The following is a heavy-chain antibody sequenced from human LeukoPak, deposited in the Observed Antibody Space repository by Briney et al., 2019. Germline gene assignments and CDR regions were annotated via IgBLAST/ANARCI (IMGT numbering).Heavy chain of an antibody. CDR2: ISENGGTT. CDR3: AKDYGPKQLVFLDS. Sequence: PSGSLRLSCAASGFTISSYALSWVRQGPGKGLEWVSGISENGGTTFYADSVNGRFTITRDNSKNTLYVQMNSLRGEDTAVYYCAKDYGPKQLVFLDSWGQGTLVTVSS. CDR1: GFTISSYA. V-gene: IGHV3-23*01. J-gene: IGHJ4*02. D-gene: IGHD6-13*01.